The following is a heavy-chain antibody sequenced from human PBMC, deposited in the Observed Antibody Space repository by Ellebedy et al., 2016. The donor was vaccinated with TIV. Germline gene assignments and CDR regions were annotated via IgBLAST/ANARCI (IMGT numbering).Heavy chain of an antibody. V-gene: IGHV3-66*01. D-gene: IGHD6-6*01. Sequence: GESLKISCAASGFSVTRNYMSWVRQAPGGGLEWVSVISIDGTTYYGDSVKGRFTISRDTSKNTVHLQMNSLRTEDTAVYYCAVQGPAARQADWGQGTLVTVSS. CDR2: ISIDGTT. CDR3: AVQGPAARQAD. J-gene: IGHJ4*02. CDR1: GFSVTRNY.